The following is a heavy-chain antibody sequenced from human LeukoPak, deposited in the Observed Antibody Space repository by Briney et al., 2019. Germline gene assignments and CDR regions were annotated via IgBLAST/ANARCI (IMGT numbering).Heavy chain of an antibody. CDR3: AKDGYYDSTGYIDY. J-gene: IGHJ4*02. CDR1: GFTFDDYA. CDR2: ITWNSGRI. Sequence: GGSLRLSCAASGFTFDDYAMHWARQAPGKGLEWVSGITWNSGRIGYADSVKGRFTISRDNAKNSLYLQMNSLRAEDTALYYCAKDGYYDSTGYIDYWGQGTVVTVSS. V-gene: IGHV3-9*01. D-gene: IGHD3-22*01.